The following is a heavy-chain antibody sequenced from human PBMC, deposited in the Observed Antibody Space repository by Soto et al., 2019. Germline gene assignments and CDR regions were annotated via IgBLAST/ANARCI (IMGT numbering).Heavy chain of an antibody. V-gene: IGHV1-2*02. CDR1: GYTFTDYY. D-gene: IGHD4-4*01. Sequence: VKVSCKASGYTFTDYYMHWVRQAPGQGLEWMGCINPNSGGTIYAQKFQGRVTMTGDTSISTAYMELSRLRSDDTAMYYCARARGTAVSELYHYYGMDVWGQGTTVTVSS. CDR3: ARARGTAVSELYHYYGMDV. CDR2: INPNSGGT. J-gene: IGHJ6*02.